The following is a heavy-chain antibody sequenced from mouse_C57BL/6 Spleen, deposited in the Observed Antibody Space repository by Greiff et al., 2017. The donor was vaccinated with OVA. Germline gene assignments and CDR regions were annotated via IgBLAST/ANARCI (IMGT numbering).Heavy chain of an antibody. V-gene: IGHV1-76*01. CDR1: GYTFTDYY. CDR2: IYPGSGNT. Sequence: VQLQQSGAELVRPGASVKLSCKASGYTFTDYYINWVKQRPGQGLEWIARIYPGSGNTYYNEKFKGKATLTAEKSSSTAYMQLSSLTSEDSAVYFCARSGYDYEWFAYWGQGTLVTVSA. D-gene: IGHD2-4*01. CDR3: ARSGYDYEWFAY. J-gene: IGHJ3*01.